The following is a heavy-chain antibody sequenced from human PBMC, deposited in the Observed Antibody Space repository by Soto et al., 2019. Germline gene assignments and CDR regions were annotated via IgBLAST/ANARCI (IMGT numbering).Heavy chain of an antibody. CDR3: ARGHGRNSVGDL. CDR2: MYFLGSA. J-gene: IGHJ3*01. Sequence: SETLSLTCSVSGGSVRSGSYCWTWIRQPPGKGLEWIGYMYFLGSAIYTPSLNSRVSIPIDTSRNQVSLRLSSVTAADTAEYFGARGHGRNSVGDLWGRGTMVTV. V-gene: IGHV4-61*01. CDR1: GGSVRSGSYC. D-gene: IGHD4-4*01.